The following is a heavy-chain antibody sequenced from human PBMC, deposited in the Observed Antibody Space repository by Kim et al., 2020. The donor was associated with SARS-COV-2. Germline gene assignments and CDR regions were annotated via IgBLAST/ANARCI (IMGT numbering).Heavy chain of an antibody. J-gene: IGHJ3*02. D-gene: IGHD3-22*01. Sequence: GGSLRLSCAASGFTFSSYGMHWVRQAPGKGLEWVAVIWYDGSNKYYADSVKGRFTISRDNSKNTLYLQMNSLRAEDTAVYYCAFGSVPGLFSAFDIWGQGTMVTVSS. CDR3: AFGSVPGLFSAFDI. CDR2: IWYDGSNK. CDR1: GFTFSSYG. V-gene: IGHV3-33*01.